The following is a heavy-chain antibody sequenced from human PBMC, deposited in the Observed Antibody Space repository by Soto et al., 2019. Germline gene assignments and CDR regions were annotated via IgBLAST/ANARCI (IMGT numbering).Heavy chain of an antibody. D-gene: IGHD3-3*01. CDR2: ILPVFGTA. J-gene: IGHJ6*02. CDR1: GGTFNTYP. V-gene: IGHV1-69*01. CDR3: ARDRTPSYYDFWSGYQNYYYYGMDV. Sequence: QVQLEQSGAEVKKPGSSVKVSCQTSGGTFNTYPISWMRQAPGQGLEWLGGILPVFGTANYAQKFQGRVTITADESTSTAYMELRSEDTAVYYCARDRTPSYYDFWSGYQNYYYYGMDVWGQGTTVTVSS.